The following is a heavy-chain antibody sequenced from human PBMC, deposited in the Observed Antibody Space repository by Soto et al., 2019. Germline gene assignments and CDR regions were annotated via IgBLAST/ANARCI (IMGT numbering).Heavy chain of an antibody. CDR1: GGSISSDNYY. D-gene: IGHD2-15*01. V-gene: IGHV4-30-4*01. Sequence: PSETLSLTCSVSGGSISSDNYYWTWIRQPPGEGLEWIGYIYYTGRTSSTASLESRVTISIDTSKNQFSLKLSSVSAADTAVYYCAREGSSSPEYFDFWGPGTLVTVSS. CDR3: AREGSSSPEYFDF. CDR2: IYYTGRT. J-gene: IGHJ4*02.